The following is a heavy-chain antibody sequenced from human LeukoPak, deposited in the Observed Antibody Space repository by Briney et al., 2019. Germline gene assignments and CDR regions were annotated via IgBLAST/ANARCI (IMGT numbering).Heavy chain of an antibody. V-gene: IGHV4-30-2*01. CDR3: ARGSGYSSGHDAFDI. CDR1: GGSISSGGYY. J-gene: IGHJ3*02. Sequence: PSQTLSLTCTVSGGSISSGGYYWSWIRQPPGKGLEWIGYIYHSGSTYYNPSLKSRVTISVDRSKNQFSLKLSSVTAADTAVYYCARGSGYSSGHDAFDIWGQGTMVTVSS. D-gene: IGHD6-19*01. CDR2: IYHSGST.